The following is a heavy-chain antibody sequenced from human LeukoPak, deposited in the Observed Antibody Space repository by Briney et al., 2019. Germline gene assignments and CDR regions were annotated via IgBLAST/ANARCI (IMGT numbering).Heavy chain of an antibody. CDR3: AKDPRVAAFSDAFDI. J-gene: IGHJ3*02. D-gene: IGHD6-19*01. Sequence: PGGSLRLSWAASGVTFSSYAMSWVRHSPGKRLEWVSAISGSCGSTYYADSVKGRFTISRDNSKNTLYLQMNSLRAEDTAVYYCAKDPRVAAFSDAFDIWGQGTMVTVSS. V-gene: IGHV3-23*01. CDR2: ISGSCGST. CDR1: GVTFSSYA.